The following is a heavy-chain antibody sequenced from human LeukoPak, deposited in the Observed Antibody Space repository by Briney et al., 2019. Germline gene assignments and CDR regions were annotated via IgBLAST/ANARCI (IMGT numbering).Heavy chain of an antibody. CDR3: ARDRPFQH. V-gene: IGHV4-39*07. Sequence: KPSETLSLTCTVSGGSISSSSYYWGWIRQPPGKGLEWIGSIYYSGSTNYNPSLKSRVTISVDTSKNQFSLKLSSVTAADTAVYYCARDRPFQHWGQGTLVTVSS. CDR2: IYYSGST. J-gene: IGHJ1*01. CDR1: GGSISSSSYY.